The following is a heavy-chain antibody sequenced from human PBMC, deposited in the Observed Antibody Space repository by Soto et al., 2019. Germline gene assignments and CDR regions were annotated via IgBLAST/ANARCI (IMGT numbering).Heavy chain of an antibody. V-gene: IGHV1-18*01. CDR2: ISAYNGNT. CDR1: GYTFTSYG. Sequence: ASVKVSCKASGYTFTSYGISWVLQAPGQGLEWMGWISAYNGNTNYAQKLQGRVTMTTDTSTSTAYMELRSLRSDDTAVYYCATYYDFWSGYPPGYYMDVWGKGTTVTVCS. J-gene: IGHJ6*03. CDR3: ATYYDFWSGYPPGYYMDV. D-gene: IGHD3-3*01.